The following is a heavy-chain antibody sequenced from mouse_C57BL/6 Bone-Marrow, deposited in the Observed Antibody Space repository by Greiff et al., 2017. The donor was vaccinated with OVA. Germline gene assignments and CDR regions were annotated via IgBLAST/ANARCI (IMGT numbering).Heavy chain of an antibody. V-gene: IGHV3-6*01. CDR1: GYSITSGYY. D-gene: IGHD2-4*01. CDR2: ISYDGSN. Sequence: ESGPGLVKPSQSLSLTCSVTGYSITSGYYWNWIRQFPGNKLEWMGYISYDGSNNYNPSLKNRISITRDTSKNQFFLKLNSVTTEDTATYYCASGDYDVAWFAYWGQGTLVTVSA. J-gene: IGHJ3*01. CDR3: ASGDYDVAWFAY.